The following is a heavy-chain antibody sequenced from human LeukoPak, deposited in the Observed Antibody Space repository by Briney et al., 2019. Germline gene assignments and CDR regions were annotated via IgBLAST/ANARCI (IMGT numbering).Heavy chain of an antibody. D-gene: IGHD6-13*01. CDR3: ARDLKAAPGTIYFDL. CDR1: GGSISGYY. Sequence: SETLSLTCTVSGGSISGYYWNWIRQPPGKGLERIGYIFSSGSTNYHPSLKSRVTISLDTSKKQFSLKLSSVTAADTAVYYCARDLKAAPGTIYFDLWGRGTLVTVSS. V-gene: IGHV4-59*01. CDR2: IFSSGST. J-gene: IGHJ2*01.